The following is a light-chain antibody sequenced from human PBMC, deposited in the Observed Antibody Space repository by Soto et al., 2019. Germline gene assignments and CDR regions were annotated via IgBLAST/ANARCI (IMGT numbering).Light chain of an antibody. CDR1: QSVTTS. CDR3: QQYNIWPIS. CDR2: GAS. J-gene: IGKJ5*01. Sequence: EVVLTQSPDTRSLCPGERATISCRASQSVTTSLAWYQQKTGQPPRLLISGASRRATGIPARFSGSGSGTEFTLTISRLQSEDFGVYYCQQYNIWPISFGQEARLENK. V-gene: IGKV3D-15*01.